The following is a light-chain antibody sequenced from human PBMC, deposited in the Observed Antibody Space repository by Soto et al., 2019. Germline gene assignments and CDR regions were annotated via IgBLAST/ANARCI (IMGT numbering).Light chain of an antibody. CDR1: SSDVGGYNY. V-gene: IGLV2-14*01. CDR2: DVS. Sequence: QSALTQPASVSGSPGQSITISCTGTSSDVGGYNYVSWYQQHPGKAPKLMIYDVSNRPSGVSNRFSGSKSGNTASLTISGLQAEDEAEYYCSSYTSSSIPWVFGGGTKLTVL. CDR3: SSYTSSSIPWV. J-gene: IGLJ3*02.